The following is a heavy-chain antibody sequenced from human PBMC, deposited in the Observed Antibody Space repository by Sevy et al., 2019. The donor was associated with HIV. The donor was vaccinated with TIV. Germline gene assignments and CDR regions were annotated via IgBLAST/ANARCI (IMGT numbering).Heavy chain of an antibody. Sequence: GGSLRLSCTASSGFTISSYWMSWVRQAPGKGLEWVANIKLDGSEKYYVDSVKGRFTISRDNAKNSLYLQMNSLRAEATALYYSARGGGSNYGYGPIVATTERTYSYYGMDVWGQGTTVTVSS. CDR1: GFTISSYW. J-gene: IGHJ6*02. V-gene: IGHV3-7*01. CDR2: IKLDGSEK. D-gene: IGHD5-12*01. CDR3: ARGGGSNYGYGPIVATTERTYSYYGMDV.